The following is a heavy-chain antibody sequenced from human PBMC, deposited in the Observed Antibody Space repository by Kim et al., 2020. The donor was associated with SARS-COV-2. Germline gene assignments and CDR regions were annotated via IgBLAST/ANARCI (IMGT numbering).Heavy chain of an antibody. D-gene: IGHD1-26*01. J-gene: IGHJ4*02. V-gene: IGHV3-23*01. CDR2: INAGGDRT. CDR3: ARGAPRGTRSPDY. Sequence: GGSLRLSCATSGFTFSGYAMAWLRQAPGKGLEWVSAINAGGDRTYYVDSVKDRFTMSRDNSRSTMYLQMSSLRADDTALYFCARGAPRGTRSPDYWGQGT. CDR1: GFTFSGYA.